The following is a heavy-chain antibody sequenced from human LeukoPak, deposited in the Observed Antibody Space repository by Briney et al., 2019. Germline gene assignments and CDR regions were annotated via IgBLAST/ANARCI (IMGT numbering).Heavy chain of an antibody. J-gene: IGHJ3*02. CDR3: ARVIVSGYYDAFDM. CDR1: GFTVSSNY. CDR2: IYSGGST. D-gene: IGHD3-3*01. Sequence: PGGSLRLSCAASGFTVSSNYMSWVRPAPGKGLEWVSIIYSGGSTYYADSVKGRFTISRDNSKNTLWLQMNSLRAEDTAVYHCARVIVSGYYDAFDMWGQGTMVTVSS. V-gene: IGHV3-53*01.